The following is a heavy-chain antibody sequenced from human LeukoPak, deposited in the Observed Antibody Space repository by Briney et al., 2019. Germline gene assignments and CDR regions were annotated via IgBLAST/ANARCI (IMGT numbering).Heavy chain of an antibody. D-gene: IGHD2-2*01. CDR2: FDPEDGET. Sequence: ASVKVSCKVPGYTLTELSMHWVRQAPGKGLEWMGGFDPEDGETIYAQKFQGRVTMTEDTSTDTAYMELSSLRSEDTAVYYCATVRPAASPDAYYYYGMDVWGQGTTVTVSS. CDR1: GYTLTELS. V-gene: IGHV1-24*01. J-gene: IGHJ6*02. CDR3: ATVRPAASPDAYYYYGMDV.